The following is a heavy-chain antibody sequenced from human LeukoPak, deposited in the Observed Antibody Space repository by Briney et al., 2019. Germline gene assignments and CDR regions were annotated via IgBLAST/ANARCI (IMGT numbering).Heavy chain of an antibody. Sequence: GGSLRLSCAASGFTFSSYWMTWVRRAPGKGLEWVANIKQDGSEQYYVDSVRGRFTISRDNAKNSLFLQMNSLRVGDTAVYYCAGGQGWLLDYWGQGALVTVSS. V-gene: IGHV3-7*05. J-gene: IGHJ4*02. CDR3: AGGQGWLLDY. D-gene: IGHD2-15*01. CDR1: GFTFSSYW. CDR2: IKQDGSEQ.